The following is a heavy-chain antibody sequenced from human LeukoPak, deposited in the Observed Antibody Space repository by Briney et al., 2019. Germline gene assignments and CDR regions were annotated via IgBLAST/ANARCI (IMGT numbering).Heavy chain of an antibody. CDR1: GYTFTAYA. J-gene: IGHJ4*02. CDR3: ARDRYGDGFAHFDY. D-gene: IGHD5-24*01. CDR2: ITPSDGA. V-gene: IGHV1-2*02. Sequence: ASVKVSCKSCGYTFTAYAMHWVRQAPGQGLEWMGWITPSDGANYAQKFQGRVTMTRDTSMSTAYMDLNRLTSDDTAVYFCARDRYGDGFAHFDYWGQGTLVTISS.